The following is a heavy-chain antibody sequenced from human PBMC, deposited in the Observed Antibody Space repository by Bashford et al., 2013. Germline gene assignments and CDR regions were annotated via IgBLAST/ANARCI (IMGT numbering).Heavy chain of an antibody. CDR3: AREGITMVRGVISTVFDY. D-gene: IGHD3-10*01. CDR2: IYSGGST. CDR1: GFTVSSNH. V-gene: IGHV3-53*01. Sequence: GSLRLSCAASGFTVSSNHMSWVRQAPGKGLEWVSVIYSGGSTYYADSVKGRFTISRDNSKNTLYLQMNSLRAEDTAVYYCAREGITMVRGVISTVFDYWGQGTLVTVSS. J-gene: IGHJ4*02.